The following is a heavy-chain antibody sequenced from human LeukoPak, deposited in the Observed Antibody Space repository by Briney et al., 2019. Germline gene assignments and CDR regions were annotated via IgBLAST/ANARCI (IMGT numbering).Heavy chain of an antibody. CDR2: INPNTGNP. CDR1: GYTFTGYY. D-gene: IGHD3-22*01. V-gene: IGHV7-4-1*02. CDR3: ARGDYYDSSGYYYVELDY. Sequence: ASVKVSCKASGYTFTGYYMYWVRQAPGQGLEWMGWINPNTGNPTYAQGFTGRFVFSLDTSVSTTYLQISSLKPDDTAVYYCARGDYYDSSGYYYVELDYWGQGTLVTVSS. J-gene: IGHJ4*02.